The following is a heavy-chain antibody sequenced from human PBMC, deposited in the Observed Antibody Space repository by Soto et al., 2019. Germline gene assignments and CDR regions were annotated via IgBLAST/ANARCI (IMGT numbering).Heavy chain of an antibody. V-gene: IGHV4-34*01. CDR1: GGSFSGYY. J-gene: IGHJ4*02. Sequence: ETLSLTCAVYGGSFSGYYWTWIRQPPGTGLEWIGEINHSGSTNYNPSLKSRVTISVDTSKNQFSLKLTSVTAADTAVYYCAREKITGLFDYWGQGTLVTFSS. D-gene: IGHD2-8*02. CDR3: AREKITGLFDY. CDR2: INHSGST.